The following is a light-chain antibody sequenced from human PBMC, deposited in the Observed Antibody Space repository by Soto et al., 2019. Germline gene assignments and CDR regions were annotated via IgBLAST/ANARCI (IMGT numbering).Light chain of an antibody. CDR1: QSVSSNY. CDR3: QQYGSSPT. J-gene: IGKJ1*01. Sequence: EIVLTQSPGTLSLYPGERATLSCRSSQSVSSNYLAWYQQKPDLPPRLLIYDVSGRATGIPDRFSGSGSGTDFTLTISRLEPEDFAVYYCQQYGSSPTFGQGTKVEIK. CDR2: DVS. V-gene: IGKV3-20*01.